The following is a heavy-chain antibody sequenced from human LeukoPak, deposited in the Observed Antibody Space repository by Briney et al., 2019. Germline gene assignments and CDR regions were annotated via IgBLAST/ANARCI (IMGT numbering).Heavy chain of an antibody. CDR2: MNPNSGNT. Sequence: ASVKVSCKASGYTFTRYDINWVRQATGQGLEWMGWMNPNSGNTGYAQKFQGRVAMTRNTSITTAYMELSSLRSEDTAVYYCARGLGRTAMVTRGGVRFDYWGQGTLVTVSS. CDR3: ARGLGRTAMVTRGGVRFDY. CDR1: GYTFTRYD. V-gene: IGHV1-8*01. D-gene: IGHD5-18*01. J-gene: IGHJ4*02.